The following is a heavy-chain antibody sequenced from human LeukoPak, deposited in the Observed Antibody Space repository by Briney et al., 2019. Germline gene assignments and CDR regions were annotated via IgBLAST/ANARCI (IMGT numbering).Heavy chain of an antibody. CDR1: GFTFTSYA. CDR2: FSGASTT. Sequence: GGSLRLSCAASGFTFTSYAMSWVRQAPGKGLEWVSTFSGASTTSYADAVKGRVTISRDNSKNILYLQLNSLRAEDTAVYYCAKLKQWQPQRYFFEYWGQGALVTVSS. D-gene: IGHD6-19*01. CDR3: AKLKQWQPQRYFFEY. V-gene: IGHV3-23*01. J-gene: IGHJ4*02.